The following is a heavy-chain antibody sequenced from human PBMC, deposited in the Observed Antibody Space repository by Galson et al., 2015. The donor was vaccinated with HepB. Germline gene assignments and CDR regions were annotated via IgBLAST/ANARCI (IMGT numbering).Heavy chain of an antibody. CDR2: INVHDHKT. V-gene: IGHV1-18*04. CDR1: TYTFSNYA. J-gene: IGHJ4*02. Sequence: SVKVSCKASTYTFSNYAFTWVRQAPGQGLEWMGWINVHDHKTKYPQKFQGKVTMTSDTSTTTVYMDLWSLRSDDTAVYYCTALALGDDGGFNEHWGQGTLVTVSS. CDR3: TALALGDDGGFNEH. D-gene: IGHD4-23*01.